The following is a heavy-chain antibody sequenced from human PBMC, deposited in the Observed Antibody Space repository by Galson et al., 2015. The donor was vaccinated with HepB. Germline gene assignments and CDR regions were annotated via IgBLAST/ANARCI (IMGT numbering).Heavy chain of an antibody. V-gene: IGHV3-23*01. D-gene: IGHD1-20*01. Sequence: SLRLSCAASGFTFSSYAMSWVRQAPGKGLEWVSAISGSGGSTYYADSVKGRFTISRDNSKNTLYLQMNSLRAEDTAVYYCAKGRDNWNDVLDYWGQGTLVTVSS. CDR2: ISGSGGST. CDR1: GFTFSSYA. J-gene: IGHJ4*02. CDR3: AKGRDNWNDVLDY.